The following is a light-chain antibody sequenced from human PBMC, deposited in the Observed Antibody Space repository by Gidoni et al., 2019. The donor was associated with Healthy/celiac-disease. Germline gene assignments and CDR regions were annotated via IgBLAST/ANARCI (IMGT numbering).Light chain of an antibody. CDR3: SSYTSSSTPFWV. J-gene: IGLJ3*02. CDR2: DVT. Sequence: QSALTQPASVSGSPGQSITISCTGTSSDVGAYYSVSWYQQHPGKAPKLMIYDVTNRPSGVSNRFSGSQSGNTASLTVSGLQAEDEADYYCSSYTSSSTPFWVFGGGTKLTVL. CDR1: SSDVGAYYS. V-gene: IGLV2-14*01.